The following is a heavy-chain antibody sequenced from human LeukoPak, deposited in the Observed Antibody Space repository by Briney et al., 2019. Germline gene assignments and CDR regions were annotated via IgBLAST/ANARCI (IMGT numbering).Heavy chain of an antibody. Sequence: GGSLRLSCAASGFTFSSYWMHWVRQAPGKGLVWVSRINSDGSSTSYADSVKGRFTISRDNAKNTLYLQMNSLRAEDTAVYYCARKGYSYVPGYYYYYMDVWGKGTTVTVSS. CDR1: GFTFSSYW. V-gene: IGHV3-74*01. J-gene: IGHJ6*03. CDR2: INSDGSST. CDR3: ARKGYSYVPGYYYYYMDV. D-gene: IGHD5-18*01.